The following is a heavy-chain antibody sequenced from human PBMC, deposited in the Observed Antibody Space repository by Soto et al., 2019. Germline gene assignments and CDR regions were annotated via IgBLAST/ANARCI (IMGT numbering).Heavy chain of an antibody. J-gene: IGHJ3*02. CDR2: ISSSSSYI. CDR3: ARDHHIVLVPAPNDAFDI. D-gene: IGHD2-2*01. CDR1: GFTFSSYS. V-gene: IGHV3-21*01. Sequence: EVQLVESGGGLVKPGGSLRLSCAASGFTFSSYSMNWVRQAPGKGLEWVSSISSSSSYIYYADSVKGRVTISRDNGKTSRYLRMNSLRAEDLAVYYCARDHHIVLVPAPNDAFDIWGQGTMVTVSS.